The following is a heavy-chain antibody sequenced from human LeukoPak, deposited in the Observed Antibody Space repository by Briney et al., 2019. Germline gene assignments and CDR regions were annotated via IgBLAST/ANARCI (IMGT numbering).Heavy chain of an antibody. V-gene: IGHV3-21*01. J-gene: IGHJ4*02. CDR3: ARDTPGSRWLYY. D-gene: IGHD6-19*01. CDR1: GFIFSSYP. Sequence: KTGGSLRLSCAASGFIFSSYPMNWVRQAPGKGLEWVSTISGTSSYIQYADSVKGRFTISRDNAKNSLYLQMSSLRAEDTAVYYCARDTPGSRWLYYWGQGTLVTVSS. CDR2: ISGTSSYI.